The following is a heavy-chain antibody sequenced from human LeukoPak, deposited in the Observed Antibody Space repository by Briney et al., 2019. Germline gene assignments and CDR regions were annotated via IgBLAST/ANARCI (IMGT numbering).Heavy chain of an antibody. CDR1: GFTFSSYG. CDR2: IWYDGSNK. J-gene: IGHJ4*02. D-gene: IGHD3-22*01. V-gene: IGHV3-33*01. Sequence: PGGSLRLSCAASGFTFSSYGMHWVRQAPGKGLEWVAVIWYDGSNKYYADSVKGRFTISRDNSKNTLYLQMNSLRAEDTAVYYCARDRPYYYDGSGFPTHFDYWGQGTLVTVSS. CDR3: ARDRPYYYDGSGFPTHFDY.